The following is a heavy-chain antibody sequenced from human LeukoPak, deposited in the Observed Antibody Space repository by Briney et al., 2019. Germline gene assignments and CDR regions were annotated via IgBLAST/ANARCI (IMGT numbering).Heavy chain of an antibody. J-gene: IGHJ6*03. Sequence: SETPSLTCTVSGGSISSYYWSWIRQPAGKGLEWIGRIYTSGSTNYNPSLKSRVTMSVDTSKNQFSLKLSSVTAADTAVYYCARDKGDRGLGYYYMDVWGKGTTVTVSS. CDR1: GGSISSYY. CDR2: IYTSGST. V-gene: IGHV4-4*07. D-gene: IGHD3-10*01. CDR3: ARDKGDRGLGYYYMDV.